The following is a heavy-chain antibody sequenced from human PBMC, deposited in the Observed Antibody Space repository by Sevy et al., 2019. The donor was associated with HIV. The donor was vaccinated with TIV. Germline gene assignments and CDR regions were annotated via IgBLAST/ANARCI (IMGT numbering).Heavy chain of an antibody. Sequence: GGSLRLSCVASGFRFSDEPMNWVRQAPGKGLEWISNIRSDSSVMSYADTVRGRFTVSSENARNSLSLQLNSLRDEDTALYYCVRDTQFGFDYWGQGTLVTVSS. D-gene: IGHD3-16*01. V-gene: IGHV3-48*02. CDR2: IRSDSSVM. J-gene: IGHJ4*02. CDR3: VRDTQFGFDY. CDR1: GFRFSDEP.